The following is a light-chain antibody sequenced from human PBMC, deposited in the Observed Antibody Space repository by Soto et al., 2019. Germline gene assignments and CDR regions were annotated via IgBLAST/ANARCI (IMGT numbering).Light chain of an antibody. J-gene: IGLJ2*01. CDR2: EVS. Sequence: QSALTQPASVSGSPGQSITISCTGTSSDVGGYDYVSWYQHHPGKVPKLIIYEVSKRPSGVSHRFSGSKSGNTASLTISGLQAEDEADYYCSSYTSSSALVFGGGTKGTVL. V-gene: IGLV2-14*01. CDR1: SSDVGGYDY. CDR3: SSYTSSSALV.